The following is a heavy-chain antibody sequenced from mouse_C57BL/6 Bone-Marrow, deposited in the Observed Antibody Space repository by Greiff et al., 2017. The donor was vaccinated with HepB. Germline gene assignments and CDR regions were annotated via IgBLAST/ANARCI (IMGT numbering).Heavy chain of an antibody. Sequence: QVQLQHPGAELVKPGASVKMSCKASGYTFTSYWITWVKQRPGEGLEWIGDIYPGSGSTNYNEKFKSKATRTVDTSSSTAYMQLSSLTSEDSAVYYCAREGYDYDERYFDVWGTGTTVTVSS. CDR2: IYPGSGST. CDR3: AREGYDYDERYFDV. V-gene: IGHV1-55*01. CDR1: GYTFTSYW. J-gene: IGHJ1*03. D-gene: IGHD2-4*01.